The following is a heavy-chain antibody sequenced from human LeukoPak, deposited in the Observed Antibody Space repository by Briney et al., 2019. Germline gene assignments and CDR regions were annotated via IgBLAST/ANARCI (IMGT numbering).Heavy chain of an antibody. J-gene: IGHJ4*02. CDR3: ARGYGAFDY. Sequence: GGSLRLSCAASGFTFSSYWMHWVRQAPGKGPVWVSRINGDGSSTSYADSVKGRFTISRDNAKNSLYLQMNSLRAEDTAVYYCARGYGAFDYWGQGTLVTVSS. D-gene: IGHD4-17*01. V-gene: IGHV3-74*01. CDR1: GFTFSSYW. CDR2: INGDGSST.